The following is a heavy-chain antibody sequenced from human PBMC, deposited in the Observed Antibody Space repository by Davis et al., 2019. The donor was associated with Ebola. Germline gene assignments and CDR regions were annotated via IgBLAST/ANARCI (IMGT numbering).Heavy chain of an antibody. Sequence: SVKVSCKASGGTFSSYAISWVRQAPGQGLEWMGGIIPIFGTANYAQKFQGRVTITADKSTSTAYMELSSLRSEDTAVYYCARGRYGSGWDGMDVWGQGTTVTVSS. V-gene: IGHV1-69*06. D-gene: IGHD3-10*01. J-gene: IGHJ6*02. CDR3: ARGRYGSGWDGMDV. CDR1: GGTFSSYA. CDR2: IIPIFGTA.